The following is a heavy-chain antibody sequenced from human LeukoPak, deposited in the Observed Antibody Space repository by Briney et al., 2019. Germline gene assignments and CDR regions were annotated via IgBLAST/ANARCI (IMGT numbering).Heavy chain of an antibody. V-gene: IGHV4-39*01. CDR2: IYYSGST. D-gene: IGHD2-2*01. Sequence: SETLSLTCTVSGGSISSSSYYWGWIRQPPGKGLEWIGSIYYSGSTYYNPSLKSRVTISVDTSKNQFSLKLSSVTAADTAVYYCARQWGYCSSTSCSIDYWGQGTLVTVSS. CDR1: GGSISSSSYY. CDR3: ARQWGYCSSTSCSIDY. J-gene: IGHJ4*02.